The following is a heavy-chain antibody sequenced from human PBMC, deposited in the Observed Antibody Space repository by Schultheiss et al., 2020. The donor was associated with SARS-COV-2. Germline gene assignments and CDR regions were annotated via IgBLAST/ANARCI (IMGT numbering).Heavy chain of an antibody. CDR2: IGTAGDT. D-gene: IGHD3-22*01. CDR1: GFTFSSYD. Sequence: GESLKISCAASGFTFSSYDMHWVRQATGKGLEWVSAIGTAGDTYYPGSVKGRFTISRENAKNSLYLQMNSLRAGDTAVYYCAREYDSSGYLTLGYYYGMDVWGQGTTVTVSS. CDR3: AREYDSSGYLTLGYYYGMDV. J-gene: IGHJ6*02. V-gene: IGHV3-13*01.